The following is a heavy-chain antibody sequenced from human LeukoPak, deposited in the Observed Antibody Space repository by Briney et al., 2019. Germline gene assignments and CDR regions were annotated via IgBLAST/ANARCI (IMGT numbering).Heavy chain of an antibody. CDR1: GGSINSGAHY. Sequence: PSQTLSLTCTVSGGSINSGAHYWSWIRQPPGKGLEWIGYIYYSGSTNYNPSLKSRVTISVDTSKNQFSLKLSSVTAADTAVYYCARWITIFGRAPSYGMDVWGQGTTVTVSS. CDR2: IYYSGST. V-gene: IGHV4-61*08. D-gene: IGHD3-3*01. J-gene: IGHJ6*02. CDR3: ARWITIFGRAPSYGMDV.